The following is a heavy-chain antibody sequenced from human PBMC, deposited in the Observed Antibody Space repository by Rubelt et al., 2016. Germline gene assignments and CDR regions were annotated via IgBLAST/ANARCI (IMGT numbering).Heavy chain of an antibody. Sequence: EWVSYISSSSTIYYADSVKGRFTISRDNAKNSLYLQMNSLRAEDTAVYYCARGARERSFDYWGQGTLVTVSS. CDR3: ARGARERSFDY. J-gene: IGHJ4*02. V-gene: IGHV3-69-1*01. CDR2: ISSSSTI. D-gene: IGHD1-26*01.